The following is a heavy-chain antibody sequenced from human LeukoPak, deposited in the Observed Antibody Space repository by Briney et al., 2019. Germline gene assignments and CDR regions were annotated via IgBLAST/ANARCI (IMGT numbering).Heavy chain of an antibody. Sequence: SETLSLTCTVSGGSISSYYWSWIRQPPGKGLEWIGEINHSGSTNYNPSLKSRVTISVDTSKNQFSLKLSSVTAADTAVYYCAREEDDFWSGYRAAFDIWGQGTMVTVSS. CDR3: AREEDDFWSGYRAAFDI. CDR1: GGSISSYY. J-gene: IGHJ3*02. V-gene: IGHV4-34*01. CDR2: INHSGST. D-gene: IGHD3-3*01.